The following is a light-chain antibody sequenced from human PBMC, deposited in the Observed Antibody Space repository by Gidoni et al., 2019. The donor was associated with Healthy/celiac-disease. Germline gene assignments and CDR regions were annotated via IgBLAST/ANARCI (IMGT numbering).Light chain of an antibody. CDR2: KAS. CDR1: QSISSW. V-gene: IGKV1-5*03. Sequence: DIHMTQSPSTLSASVGDRVTITCRASQSISSWLAWYQKKPGKAPKLLIYKASSLESGVPARFSGRGAGKEFTLTISSLQPDDFENYYGQQYNSYFRTFGQGTKVEIK. CDR3: QQYNSYFRT. J-gene: IGKJ1*01.